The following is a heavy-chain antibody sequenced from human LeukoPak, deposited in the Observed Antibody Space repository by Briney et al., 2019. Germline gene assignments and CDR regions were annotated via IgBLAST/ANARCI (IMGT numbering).Heavy chain of an antibody. J-gene: IGHJ4*02. D-gene: IGHD3-10*01. CDR1: GYTFTYYY. CDR3: ARATGHHYYGSGSYYHDY. Sequence: ASVKVSCKASGYTFTYYYMHWVRQAPGQGLEWMGWINPNSGGTNYAQKFQGRVTMTRDTSISTAYMELSRLRSDDTAVYYCARATGHHYYGSGSYYHDYWGQGTLVTVSS. V-gene: IGHV1-2*02. CDR2: INPNSGGT.